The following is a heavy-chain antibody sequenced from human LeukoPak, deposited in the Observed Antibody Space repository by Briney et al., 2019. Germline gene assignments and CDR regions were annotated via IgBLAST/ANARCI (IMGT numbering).Heavy chain of an antibody. V-gene: IGHV1-69*05. CDR3: ASGYCSSTSCYRVYFDY. Sequence: SVKVSCKASGGTFSSYAISWVRQAPGQGLEWMRGIIPIFGTANYAQKFQGRVTITTDESTSTAYMELSSLRSEDTAVYYCASGYCSSTSCYRVYFDYWGQGTLVTVSS. CDR1: GGTFSSYA. J-gene: IGHJ4*02. CDR2: IIPIFGTA. D-gene: IGHD2-2*02.